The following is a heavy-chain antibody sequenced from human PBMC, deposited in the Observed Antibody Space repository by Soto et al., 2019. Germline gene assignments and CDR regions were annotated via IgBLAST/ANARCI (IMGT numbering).Heavy chain of an antibody. V-gene: IGHV3-23*01. J-gene: IGHJ2*01. CDR3: AKDFSPSPYSSGWYVPPDWYFDL. CDR2: ISGSGGST. D-gene: IGHD6-13*01. Sequence: EVQLLESGGGLVQPGGSLRLSCAASGFTFSSYAMSWVRQAPGKGLEWVSAISGSGGSTYYADSVKGRFTISRDNSKNTLYLQMNSLRDEDTAVYYCAKDFSPSPYSSGWYVPPDWYFDLWGRGTLVTVSS. CDR1: GFTFSSYA.